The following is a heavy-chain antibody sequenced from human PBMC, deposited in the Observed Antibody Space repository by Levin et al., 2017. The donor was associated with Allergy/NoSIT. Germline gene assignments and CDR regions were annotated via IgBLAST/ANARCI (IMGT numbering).Heavy chain of an antibody. J-gene: IGHJ4*02. V-gene: IGHV3-30-3*01. CDR2: ISYDGSNK. CDR1: GFTFSSYA. Sequence: GGSLRLSCAASGFTFSSYAMHWVRQAPGKGLEWVAVISYDGSNKYYADSVKGRFTISRDNSKNTLYLQMNSLRAEDTAVYYCARDVESSGWWDIDYWGQGTLVTVSS. D-gene: IGHD6-19*01. CDR3: ARDVESSGWWDIDY.